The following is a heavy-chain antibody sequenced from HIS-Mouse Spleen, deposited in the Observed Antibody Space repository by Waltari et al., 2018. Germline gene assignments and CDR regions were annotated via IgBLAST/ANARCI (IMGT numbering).Heavy chain of an antibody. D-gene: IGHD7-27*01. CDR3: ARVGLGIAFDI. Sequence: QVQLVQSGAEVKKPGASVKVSCKASGYTFTGYYMHWVRQAPGQGLCWMGWYNPNGGGTTYAQKFQGRVTMTRDTSISTAYMELSRLRSDDTAVYYCARVGLGIAFDIWGQGTMVTVSS. CDR2: YNPNGGGT. CDR1: GYTFTGYY. J-gene: IGHJ3*02. V-gene: IGHV1-2*02.